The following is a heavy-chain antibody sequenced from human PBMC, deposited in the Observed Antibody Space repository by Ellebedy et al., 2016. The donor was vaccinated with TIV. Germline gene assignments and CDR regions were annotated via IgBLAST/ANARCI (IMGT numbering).Heavy chain of an antibody. CDR2: IFYTGPT. V-gene: IGHV4-39*01. CDR1: GGSISSSNYY. CDR3: ARCGSGRYYNVPFDY. D-gene: IGHD3-10*01. J-gene: IGHJ4*02. Sequence: LETLSLTXSVSGGSISSSNYYWGWIRQPPGKGLEWIGTIFYTGPTYYNPSLKSRVTISVDTSKNEFSPKLSSVTAADTAVYYCARCGSGRYYNVPFDYWGQGTLVTVSS.